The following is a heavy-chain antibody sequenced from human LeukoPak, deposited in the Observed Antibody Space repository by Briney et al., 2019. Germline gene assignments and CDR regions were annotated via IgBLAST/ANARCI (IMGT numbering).Heavy chain of an antibody. CDR3: ANLHYVSSGSNFDY. CDR2: IHYSGTT. V-gene: IGHV4-59*11. Sequence: TSETLSLTCTVSADSISSRYCSWIRQPPGKGLEWIGYIHYSGTTNYNPSLKSRVTISVDTSKKQFSLKLKSVTAADTAVYYCANLHYVSSGSNFDYWGQGTLATAPS. D-gene: IGHD3-22*01. J-gene: IGHJ4*02. CDR1: ADSISSRY.